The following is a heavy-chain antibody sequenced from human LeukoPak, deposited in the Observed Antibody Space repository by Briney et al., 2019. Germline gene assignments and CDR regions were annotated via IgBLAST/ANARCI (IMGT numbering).Heavy chain of an antibody. CDR2: INHSGST. D-gene: IGHD6-13*01. CDR1: GFTFSSYS. V-gene: IGHV4-34*01. J-gene: IGHJ6*03. Sequence: GSLRLSCAASGFTFSSYSMNWVRQPPGKGLEWIGEINHSGSTNYNPSLKSRVTISVDTSKNQFSLKLSSVTAADTAVYYCARIRRIAAASLGSFKSSYYYYMDVWGKGTTVTISS. CDR3: ARIRRIAAASLGSFKSSYYYYMDV.